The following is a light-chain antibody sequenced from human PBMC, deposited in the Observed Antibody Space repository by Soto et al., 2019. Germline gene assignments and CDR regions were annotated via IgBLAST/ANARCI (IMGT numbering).Light chain of an antibody. V-gene: IGKV3-20*01. J-gene: IGKJ3*01. CDR1: QSVSSSY. CDR3: QQYGSSPFT. Sequence: EFVLTQSPGTLSLSPGERATLSCRASQSVSSSYLAWYQQKPGQAPRLLIYGASSIATGIPDRFSGSGSGTDFTLTMSRLEPEDFAVYYCQQYGSSPFTFGPGTKVDLK. CDR2: GAS.